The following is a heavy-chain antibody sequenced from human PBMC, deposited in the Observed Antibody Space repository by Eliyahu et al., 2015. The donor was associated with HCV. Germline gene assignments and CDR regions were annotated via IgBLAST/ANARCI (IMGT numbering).Heavy chain of an antibody. CDR2: INWSGATT. CDR1: GFTFDTYA. Sequence: EVQLVESGGGLVQPGRSLRLXCAASGFTFDTYAMHWVRQTPGKGLEGVSGINWSGATTGYADSVKGRFTISRDNAKNSLYLQMNSLRAEDTALYYCAKDQGTSTVTTSGCDYWGQGTLVTVSS. D-gene: IGHD4-17*01. V-gene: IGHV3-9*01. J-gene: IGHJ4*02. CDR3: AKDQGTSTVTTSGCDY.